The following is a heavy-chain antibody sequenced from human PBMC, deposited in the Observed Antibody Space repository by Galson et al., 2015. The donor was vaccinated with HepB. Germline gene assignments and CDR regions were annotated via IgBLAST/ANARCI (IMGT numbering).Heavy chain of an antibody. D-gene: IGHD3-10*01. Sequence: SVKVSCKASGGTFSSYAISWVRQAPGQGLEWMGGIIPIFGTANYAQKFQGRVTITADESTSTAYMELSSLRSEDTAVYYCARGDTMVRGVIGYGMDVWGQGTTVTVSS. CDR3: ARGDTMVRGVIGYGMDV. CDR2: IIPIFGTA. J-gene: IGHJ6*02. V-gene: IGHV1-69*13. CDR1: GGTFSSYA.